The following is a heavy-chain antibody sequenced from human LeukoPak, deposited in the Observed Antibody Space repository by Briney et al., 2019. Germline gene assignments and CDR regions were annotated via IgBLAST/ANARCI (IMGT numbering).Heavy chain of an antibody. CDR3: ARSGFWDAYSYYYMDV. V-gene: IGHV3-53*01. CDR2: IYTSGHT. Sequence: GGSLRLSCAASGLTVSNNYMSWVRQAPGKGLDWVSAIYTSGHTVYADSVKGRFIISKDNSNNTLYLQMNSLRAADTAIYYCARSGFWDAYSYYYMDVWGKGTTVTVSS. D-gene: IGHD3-16*01. CDR1: GLTVSNNY. J-gene: IGHJ6*03.